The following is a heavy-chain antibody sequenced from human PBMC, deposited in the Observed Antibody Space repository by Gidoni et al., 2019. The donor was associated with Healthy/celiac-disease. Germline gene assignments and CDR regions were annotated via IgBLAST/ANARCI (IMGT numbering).Heavy chain of an antibody. D-gene: IGHD6-13*01. J-gene: IGHJ5*02. V-gene: IGHV5-10-1*01. Sequence: PSFQGHVTISADKSISTAYLQWSSLKASDTAMYYCARTIAAAGTNWFDPWGQGTLVTVSS. CDR3: ARTIAAAGTNWFDP.